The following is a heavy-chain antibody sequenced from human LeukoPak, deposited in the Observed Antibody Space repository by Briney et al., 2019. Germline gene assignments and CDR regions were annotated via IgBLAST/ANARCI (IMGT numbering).Heavy chain of an antibody. CDR3: ARGYCPSSDCYEGRNLFDP. CDR1: GFTFSSYA. J-gene: IGHJ5*02. CDR2: ISGGGSST. Sequence: GGSLRLSCAASGFTFSSYAMSWVRQAPGKGLEWVSSISGGGSSTYYADSVKGRFTISRDNSKNTLYLQMNSLRAEDTAVYYCARGYCPSSDCYEGRNLFDPWGQGTLVTVSS. V-gene: IGHV3-23*01. D-gene: IGHD2-2*01.